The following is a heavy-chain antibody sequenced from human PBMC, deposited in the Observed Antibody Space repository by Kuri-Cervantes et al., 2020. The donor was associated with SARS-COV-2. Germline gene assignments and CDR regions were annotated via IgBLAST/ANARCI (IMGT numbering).Heavy chain of an antibody. J-gene: IGHJ4*02. CDR3: ARGSEAVDY. CDR2: IIPILSIT. V-gene: IGHV1-69*04. Sequence: SVKVSCKASGGTFRNYAISWVRQAPGQGLEWMGRIIPILSITNYAQKFHDGVTFSADKSTTTVYMELSSLRSEDTAVYYCARGSEAVDYWGQGTLVTVSS. D-gene: IGHD3-3*01. CDR1: GGTFRNYA.